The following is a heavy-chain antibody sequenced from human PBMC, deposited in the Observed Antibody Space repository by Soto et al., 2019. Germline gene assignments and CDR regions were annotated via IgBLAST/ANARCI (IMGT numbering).Heavy chain of an antibody. D-gene: IGHD3-22*01. CDR3: ARHTYYYDSSGYYYGDAFDI. CDR2: ISSSSSYT. Sequence: SLRLSCAASGFTFSDYYMSWIRQAPGKGLEWVSYISSSSSYTNYADSVKGRFTISRDNAKNSLYLQMNSLRAEDTAVRYCARHTYYYDSSGYYYGDAFDIWGQGTMVTVSS. CDR1: GFTFSDYY. V-gene: IGHV3-11*06. J-gene: IGHJ3*02.